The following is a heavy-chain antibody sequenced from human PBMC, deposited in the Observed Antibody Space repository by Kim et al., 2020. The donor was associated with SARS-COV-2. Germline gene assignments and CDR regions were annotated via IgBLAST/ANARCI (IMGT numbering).Heavy chain of an antibody. CDR3: ARGRSSGLL. J-gene: IGHJ4*02. V-gene: IGHV3-21*01. Sequence: SSISYADSVKGRFTISRDNAKNSLYLQMNSLRAEDTAVYYCARGRSSGLLWGQGTLVTVSS. D-gene: IGHD3-22*01. CDR2: SSI.